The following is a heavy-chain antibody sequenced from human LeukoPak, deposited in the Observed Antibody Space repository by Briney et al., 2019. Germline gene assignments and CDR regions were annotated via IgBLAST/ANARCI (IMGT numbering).Heavy chain of an antibody. Sequence: GGSLRLSCAASGFTFSTFGMHWVRQAPGKGQEWVAIIWYDGSNKYYADSVKGRFIISRDNSENTVYLQMNSLRAEDTAVYFCARPPGLAGHYSYYYGVDVWGQGTTVTVSS. CDR3: ARPPGLAGHYSYYYGVDV. V-gene: IGHV3-33*01. CDR1: GFTFSTFG. J-gene: IGHJ6*02. D-gene: IGHD6-19*01. CDR2: IWYDGSNK.